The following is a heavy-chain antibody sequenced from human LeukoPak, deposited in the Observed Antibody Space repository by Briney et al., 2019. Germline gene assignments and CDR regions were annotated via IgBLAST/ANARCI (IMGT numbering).Heavy chain of an antibody. CDR3: ARERLLWFGVNDAFDI. Sequence: ASVKVSCKASGYTFTGYYMHWGRQAPGQGLEWMGWINPNSGGTNYAQKFQGRVTMTRDTSISTAYMELSRLRSDDTAVYYCARERLLWFGVNDAFDIWGQGTMVTVSS. D-gene: IGHD3-10*01. V-gene: IGHV1-2*02. CDR1: GYTFTGYY. CDR2: INPNSGGT. J-gene: IGHJ3*02.